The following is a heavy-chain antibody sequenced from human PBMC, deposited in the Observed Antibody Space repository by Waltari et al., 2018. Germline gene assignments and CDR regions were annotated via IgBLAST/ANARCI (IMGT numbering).Heavy chain of an antibody. D-gene: IGHD3-16*01. CDR2: IDVGGTT. CDR3: ARETRHGDWFDP. J-gene: IGHJ5*02. V-gene: IGHV4-4*07. Sequence: QVQLHESGPGLVQPSETLSLTCSVSGDSVVSNYWSWIRQSAGTGMEGIGRIDVGGTTNYNPALSGRVSMSVDMSKNQIFLKIMSVTDADTGVYYCARETRHGDWFDPWGQGTLVTVSS. CDR1: GDSVVSNY.